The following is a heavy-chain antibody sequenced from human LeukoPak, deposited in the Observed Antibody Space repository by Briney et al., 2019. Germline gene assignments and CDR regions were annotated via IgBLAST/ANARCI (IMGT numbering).Heavy chain of an antibody. V-gene: IGHV4-59*01. CDR3: ARGAYYYDSSGYYYGRYFDL. CDR2: IYYSGST. J-gene: IGHJ2*01. CDR1: GGSISSYY. D-gene: IGHD3-22*01. Sequence: PSETLSLTCTVSGGSISSYYWSWIRQPPGKGLGWVGYIYYSGSTNYNPSLKSRVTISVDTSKNQFSLKLSSATAADTAVYYCARGAYYYDSSGYYYGRYFDLWGRGTLVTVSS.